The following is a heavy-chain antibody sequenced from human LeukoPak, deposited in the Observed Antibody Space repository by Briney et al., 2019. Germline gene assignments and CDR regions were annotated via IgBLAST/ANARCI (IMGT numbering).Heavy chain of an antibody. J-gene: IGHJ4*02. D-gene: IGHD3-3*01. V-gene: IGHV1-69*04. Sequence: SVKVSCKASGRTFSSYAISWVRQAPGQGLEWMGRIIPILGIANYAQKFQGRVTITADKSTSTAYVELSSLRSEDTAVYYCATSLITIFGVVTRKYFDYWGQGTLVTVSS. CDR2: IIPILGIA. CDR1: GRTFSSYA. CDR3: ATSLITIFGVVTRKYFDY.